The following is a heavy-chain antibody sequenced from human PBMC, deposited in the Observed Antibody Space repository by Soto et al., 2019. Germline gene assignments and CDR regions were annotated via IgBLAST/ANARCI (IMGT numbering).Heavy chain of an antibody. J-gene: IGHJ4*02. CDR1: GFTFSNAW. CDR3: TTIGPLYGDYTPYYFDY. V-gene: IGHV3-15*01. CDR2: IKSKTDGGTT. D-gene: IGHD4-17*01. Sequence: GGSLRLSCAASGFTFSNAWMSWVRQAPGKGLEWVGRIKSKTDGGTTDYAAPVKGRFTISRVDSKNTLYLQMNSLKTEDTAVYYCTTIGPLYGDYTPYYFDYWGQGTLVTVSS.